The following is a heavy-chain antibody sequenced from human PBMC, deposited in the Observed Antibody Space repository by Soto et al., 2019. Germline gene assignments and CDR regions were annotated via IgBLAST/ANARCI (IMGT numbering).Heavy chain of an antibody. CDR1: GFTFSSYE. D-gene: IGHD6-19*01. Sequence: GGSLRRSCAASGFTFSSYEMNWVRQAPGKGLEWVSYISSSGSTIYYADSVTGRFTISRDNAKNSLYLQLNSLRAEDTAVYYCARVLGIAVAGLDYWGQGPLVTVSS. V-gene: IGHV3-48*03. CDR2: ISSSGSTI. CDR3: ARVLGIAVAGLDY. J-gene: IGHJ4*02.